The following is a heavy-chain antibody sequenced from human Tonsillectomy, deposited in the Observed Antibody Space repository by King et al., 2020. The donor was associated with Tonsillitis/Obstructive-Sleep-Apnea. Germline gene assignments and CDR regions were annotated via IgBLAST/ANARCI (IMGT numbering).Heavy chain of an antibody. CDR3: ANLGYCSTTSCYPPLDAFDI. V-gene: IGHV7-4-1*02. J-gene: IGHJ3*02. Sequence: QLVQSGSELKKPGASVKVSCKASGSTFTSYALNWVRQAPGQGLEWMGWINTNTGNPTYAQGFTGRFVFSLDTSVSTAYLQISSLKAEDTAVYYCANLGYCSTTSCYPPLDAFDIWGQGTMVTVSS. D-gene: IGHD2-2*01. CDR2: INTNTGNP. CDR1: GSTFTSYA.